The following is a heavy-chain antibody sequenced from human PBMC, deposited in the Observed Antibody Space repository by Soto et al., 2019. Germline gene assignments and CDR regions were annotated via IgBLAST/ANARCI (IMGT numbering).Heavy chain of an antibody. CDR2: ISGSGSTT. J-gene: IGHJ4*02. D-gene: IGHD1-1*01. CDR1: GFTLTSFG. Sequence: PGGSLRLSCAASGFTLTSFGISWVRQAPGAGLEWVASISGSGSTTYYADSVTGRFTVSRDNSKNTLYLQMNSLRAEDTAVYYCAKDSNEGYPGYWGQGTLVTVSS. CDR3: AKDSNEGYPGY. V-gene: IGHV3-23*01.